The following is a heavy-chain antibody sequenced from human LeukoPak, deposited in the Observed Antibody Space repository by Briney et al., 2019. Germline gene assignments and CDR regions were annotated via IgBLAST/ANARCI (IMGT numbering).Heavy chain of an antibody. J-gene: IGHJ4*02. V-gene: IGHV3-23*01. CDR3: AKDDSKVRIAAAGIY. CDR2: ICGIGGSK. CDR1: GFTFSIYA. Sequence: GGSLRLSCAASGFTFSIYAMSWVRQAPGEGLEWVSAICGIGGSKYYADSVKGRFTISRDNSKNTLYLQMNSLRAEDTAVYYCAKDDSKVRIAAAGIYWGQGTLVTVSS. D-gene: IGHD6-13*01.